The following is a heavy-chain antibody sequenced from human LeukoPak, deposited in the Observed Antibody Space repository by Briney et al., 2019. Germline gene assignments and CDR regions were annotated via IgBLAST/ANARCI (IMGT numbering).Heavy chain of an antibody. Sequence: VAXXWFDGSNKYYADSVKGRFTISRDNSKNTLFLQMNSLRAEDTAVYYCARDPLNRRWGSYYFDYWGLGTLVTVSS. D-gene: IGHD1-14*01. CDR2: XWFDGSNK. V-gene: IGHV3-33*01. CDR3: ARDPLNRRWGSYYFDY. J-gene: IGHJ4*02.